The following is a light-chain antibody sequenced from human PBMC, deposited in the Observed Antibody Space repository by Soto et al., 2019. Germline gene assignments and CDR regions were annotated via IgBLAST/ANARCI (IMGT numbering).Light chain of an antibody. V-gene: IGLV1-44*01. J-gene: IGLJ2*01. Sequence: QPVLTQPPSASGTPGQRVTISCSGSNSNIGRNTVNWYQQLPGAAPNLLIYSNNERPSGVPDRFSGSKSGTSASLAISGLQSEDVADYYCAAWDESPNVPVFGGGTKLT. CDR1: NSNIGRNT. CDR2: SNN. CDR3: AAWDESPNVPV.